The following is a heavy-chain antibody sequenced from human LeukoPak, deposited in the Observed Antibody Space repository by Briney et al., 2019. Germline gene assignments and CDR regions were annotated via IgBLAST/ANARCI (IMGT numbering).Heavy chain of an antibody. CDR3: ARGYYDSSGYYNDAFDI. CDR1: GYTFTSYG. V-gene: IGHV1-18*01. CDR2: ISAYNGNT. Sequence: ASVKVSCKASGYTFTSYGISWVRQAPGQGLEWMGWISAYNGNTNYAQKFQGRVTMTRDTSISTAYMELSRLRSDDTAVYYCARGYYDSSGYYNDAFDIWGQGTMVTVSS. J-gene: IGHJ3*02. D-gene: IGHD3-22*01.